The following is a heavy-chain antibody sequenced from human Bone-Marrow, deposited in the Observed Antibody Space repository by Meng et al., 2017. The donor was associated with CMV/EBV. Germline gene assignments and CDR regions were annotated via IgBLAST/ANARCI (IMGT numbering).Heavy chain of an antibody. J-gene: IGHJ6*02. CDR2: ISSSSSYI. CDR3: ARVAGSGWAELLGVRYYGMDV. CDR1: GFTFSSYS. Sequence: ETLSLTCAASGFTFSSYSMNWVRQAPGKGLEWVSSISSSSSYIYYADSVKGRFTISRDNAKNSLYLQMNSLRAEDTAVYYCARVAGSGWAELLGVRYYGMDVWGQGTTVTVSS. D-gene: IGHD6-19*01. V-gene: IGHV3-21*01.